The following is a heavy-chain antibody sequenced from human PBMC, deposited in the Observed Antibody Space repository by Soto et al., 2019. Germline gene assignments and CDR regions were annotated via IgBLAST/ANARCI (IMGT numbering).Heavy chain of an antibody. Sequence: EVQLVESGGGLVQPGGSLRLSCAASGFTFNDYAMHWVRQAPGKGLDWVSGINWNSVNIGYADSVKGRFTISRDSAKNSLYLQMNSLRAEDTALYYCAKGGSSSGRYSDYWGQGTLVTVSS. CDR1: GFTFNDYA. D-gene: IGHD6-6*01. CDR2: INWNSVNI. V-gene: IGHV3-9*01. CDR3: AKGGSSSGRYSDY. J-gene: IGHJ4*02.